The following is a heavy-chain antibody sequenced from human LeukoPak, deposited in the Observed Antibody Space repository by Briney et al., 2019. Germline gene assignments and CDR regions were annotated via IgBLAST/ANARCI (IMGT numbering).Heavy chain of an antibody. Sequence: SQTLSLTCAMTGDSVSSNSAAWNWIRQSPSRGLQWLVRTYYRSKWYNDYAVSVQSRITINPDISKNQFSLQLNSVTPEDTAVYYCARGVYYGSGSFFDYWGQGTLVTVSS. CDR2: TYYRSKWYN. J-gene: IGHJ4*02. CDR3: ARGVYYGSGSFFDY. V-gene: IGHV6-1*01. D-gene: IGHD3-10*01. CDR1: GDSVSSNSAA.